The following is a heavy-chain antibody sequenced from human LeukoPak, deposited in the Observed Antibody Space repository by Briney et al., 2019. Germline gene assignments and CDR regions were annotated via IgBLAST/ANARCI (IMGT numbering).Heavy chain of an antibody. J-gene: IGHJ4*02. CDR1: GFTFSSYA. V-gene: IGHV3-30-3*01. CDR3: ARDFSSGGSCLDY. D-gene: IGHD2-15*01. CDR2: ISYDGSNK. Sequence: GGSLRLSCAASGFTFSSYAMHWVRQAPGKGLEWVAVISYDGSNKYYADSVKGRFTISRDNSKNTLYLQMNSLRAEDTAVYYCARDFSSGGSCLDYWGQGTLVTVSS.